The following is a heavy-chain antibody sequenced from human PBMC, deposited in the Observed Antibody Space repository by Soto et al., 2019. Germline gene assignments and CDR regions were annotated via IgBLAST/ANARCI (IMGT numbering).Heavy chain of an antibody. V-gene: IGHV3-9*01. CDR1: GFTFGDYA. Sequence: GLSLRLSCAPSGFTFGDYAMHWVRQVPGRGLEWVSGVSWTNISFGYADSVKGRFTISRDNAKNSLYLQMNSLRREDTAFYYCAKDRNTAMVTGDFDYWGHGPLVTASS. CDR3: AKDRNTAMVTGDFDY. D-gene: IGHD5-18*01. CDR2: VSWTNISF. J-gene: IGHJ4*01.